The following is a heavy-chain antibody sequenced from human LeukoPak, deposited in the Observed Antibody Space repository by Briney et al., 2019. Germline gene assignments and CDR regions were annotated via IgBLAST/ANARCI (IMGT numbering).Heavy chain of an antibody. CDR2: ISSSSNYI. Sequence: GGSLRLSCAASGFTFSSYSMNWVRQAPGKGLEWVSSISSSSNYIYYADSVKGRFTISRDNAKNSLYLQMNSLRAEDTAVYYCARVAYDSSGYLGKKYYFDYWGQGTLVTVSS. CDR1: GFTFSSYS. J-gene: IGHJ4*02. D-gene: IGHD3-22*01. CDR3: ARVAYDSSGYLGKKYYFDY. V-gene: IGHV3-21*01.